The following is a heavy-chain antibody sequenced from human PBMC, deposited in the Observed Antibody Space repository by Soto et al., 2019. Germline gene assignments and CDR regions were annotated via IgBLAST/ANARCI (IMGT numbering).Heavy chain of an antibody. J-gene: IGHJ4*02. CDR1: GYSFTSYG. V-gene: IGHV1-46*03. CDR2: INPSGGST. D-gene: IGHD2-2*01. Sequence: ASVKVSCKASGYSFTSYGISWVRQAPGQGLEWMGIINPSGGSTSYAQKFQGRVTMTRDTSTSTVYMELSSLRSEDTAVYYCARARGSVPAAMTLIFDYWGQGTLVTVSS. CDR3: ARARGSVPAAMTLIFDY.